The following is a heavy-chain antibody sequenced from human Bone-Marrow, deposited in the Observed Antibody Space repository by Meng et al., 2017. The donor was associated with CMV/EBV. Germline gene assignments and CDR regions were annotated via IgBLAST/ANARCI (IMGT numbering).Heavy chain of an antibody. CDR3: ARDPISGDSSGTDY. J-gene: IGHJ4*02. D-gene: IGHD3-22*01. V-gene: IGHV1-2*02. Sequence: QLQPLQSGAEVMQPGTSVTVSCKASGYTFTGYYMHWVRQAPGQGLEWMGWINPNSGGTNYAQKFLGRVTMTRDTTISTAYMELSRLRSDDTAVYYCARDPISGDSSGTDYWGQGTLVTVSS. CDR2: INPNSGGT. CDR1: GYTFTGYY.